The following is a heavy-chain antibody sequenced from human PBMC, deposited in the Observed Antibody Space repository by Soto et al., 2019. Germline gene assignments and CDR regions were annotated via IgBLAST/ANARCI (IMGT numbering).Heavy chain of an antibody. Sequence: QVQLVESGGGVVQPGRSLRLSCAASGFTFSSHGMHWVRQAPDKGLEWVAVIWYDGSNKYYADSVKGRFTISRDNSKNTLYLQMNSLRAEDTAVYYCAREVYYSSSFSGMDVWGQGTTVTVSS. D-gene: IGHD6-13*01. J-gene: IGHJ6*02. CDR2: IWYDGSNK. CDR3: AREVYYSSSFSGMDV. V-gene: IGHV3-33*01. CDR1: GFTFSSHG.